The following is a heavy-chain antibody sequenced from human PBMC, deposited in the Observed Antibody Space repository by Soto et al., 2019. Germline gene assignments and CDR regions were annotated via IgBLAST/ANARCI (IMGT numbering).Heavy chain of an antibody. CDR3: SRHGVWGVVPAASLSYSDYYGMDV. CDR1: GYSFTSYS. Sequence: GQSPKISCEASGYSFTSYSIGCVRQLPGKGLEWMGIIYPGDSDTRYSTPFHGQVHTSADKSISTAYLQWSSLKASETAMYYCSRHGVWGVVPAASLSYSDYYGMDVWGQGTTVTVSS. V-gene: IGHV5-51*01. J-gene: IGHJ6*02. D-gene: IGHD2-2*01. CDR2: IYPGDSDT.